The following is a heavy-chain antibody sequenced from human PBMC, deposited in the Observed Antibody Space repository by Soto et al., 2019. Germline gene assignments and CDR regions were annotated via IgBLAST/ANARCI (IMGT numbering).Heavy chain of an antibody. CDR2: ITSSGSSI. Sequence: PGGSLRLSCAASGSTFSTYEMKWVRQAPGKGLEWVSYITSSGSSIYYADSVKGRFTISRDNAKNSLYLQVNSLGAEDTAVYYCARGAGSGYDPPYNWFDPWGQGTLVTVSS. CDR3: ARGAGSGYDPPYNWFDP. J-gene: IGHJ5*02. CDR1: GSTFSTYE. D-gene: IGHD5-12*01. V-gene: IGHV3-48*03.